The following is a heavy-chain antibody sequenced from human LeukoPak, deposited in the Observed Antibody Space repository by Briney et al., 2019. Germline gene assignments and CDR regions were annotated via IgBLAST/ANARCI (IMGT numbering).Heavy chain of an antibody. CDR1: GFTFSSYS. V-gene: IGHV3-48*01. CDR2: ISSSSSTI. CDR3: ARSMKGQWLQVDY. D-gene: IGHD5-12*01. Sequence: PGGSLRLSCAASGFTFSSYSMNWVRRAPGKGLEWVSYISSSSSTIYYADSVKGRFTISRDNAKNSLYLQMNSLRAEDTAVYYCARSMKGQWLQVDYWGQGTLVTVSS. J-gene: IGHJ4*02.